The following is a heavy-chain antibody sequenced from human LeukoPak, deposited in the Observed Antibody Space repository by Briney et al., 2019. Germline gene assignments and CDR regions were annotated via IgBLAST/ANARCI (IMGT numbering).Heavy chain of an antibody. D-gene: IGHD5-18*01. CDR3: ATAWRYTAMVIAAY. J-gene: IGHJ4*02. Sequence: GEPLTISCKASGYSFTSYWSGWVRQMPGKGLEWMGIIYPGDSDTRCSPSFQGQVTISADKSISTAYLQWTSLKASDTAMYYCATAWRYTAMVIAAYWGQGTLVTVSS. CDR2: IYPGDSDT. V-gene: IGHV5-51*01. CDR1: GYSFTSYW.